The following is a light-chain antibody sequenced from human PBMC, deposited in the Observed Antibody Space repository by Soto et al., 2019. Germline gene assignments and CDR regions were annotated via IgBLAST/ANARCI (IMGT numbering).Light chain of an antibody. J-gene: IGLJ1*01. CDR1: SSDVGAYNH. CDR3: CSFASRNTYV. CDR2: DVS. V-gene: IGLV2-14*01. Sequence: LHAAVFGSPGKTIAISCTGTSSDVGAYNHVSWYQQHPGKAPELMIFDVSNRPSGVSDRFSGSTSGSAASLTISGLQAEDEADYYCCSFASRNTYVFGSGTKVTVL.